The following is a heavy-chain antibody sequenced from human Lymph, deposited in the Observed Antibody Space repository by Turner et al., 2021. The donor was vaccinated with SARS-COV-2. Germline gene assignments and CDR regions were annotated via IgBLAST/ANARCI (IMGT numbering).Heavy chain of an antibody. CDR2: IWYDASNK. Sequence: QVQLVESGGGVVQPGSSLRLSCAASGFTFSSYGIHWVRQAQGKGLEWVAVIWYDASNKYYADSVKGRFTISRDNSKNTVYLQMNSLRAEDTAVYYCARDGAVGATTGLDYWGQGTLVTVSS. J-gene: IGHJ4*02. D-gene: IGHD1-26*01. V-gene: IGHV3-33*01. CDR1: GFTFSSYG. CDR3: ARDGAVGATTGLDY.